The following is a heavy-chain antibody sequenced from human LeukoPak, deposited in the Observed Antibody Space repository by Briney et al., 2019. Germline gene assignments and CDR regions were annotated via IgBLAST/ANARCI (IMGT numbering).Heavy chain of an antibody. CDR3: ARRRCSGGSCYEGFDY. CDR1: GGSFSGYY. CDR2: INHSGST. D-gene: IGHD2-15*01. J-gene: IGHJ4*02. V-gene: IGHV4-34*01. Sequence: ETLSLTCAVYGGSFSGYYWSWIRQPPGKGLEWIGEINHSGSTNYNPSLKSRVTISVDTSKNQFSLKLSSVTAADTAVYYCARRRCSGGSCYEGFDYWGQGTLVTVSS.